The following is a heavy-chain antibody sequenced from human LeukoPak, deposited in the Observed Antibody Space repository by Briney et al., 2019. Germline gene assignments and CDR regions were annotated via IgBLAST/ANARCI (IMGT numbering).Heavy chain of an antibody. Sequence: PSETLSLICTVSGGSISSHYWSWIRQPPGKGLEWIGYIYYSGSTNYNPSLKSRVTISVDTSKNQFSLKLSSVTAADTAVYYCANWNPAAEYFQHWGQGTLVPVSS. D-gene: IGHD1-1*01. V-gene: IGHV4-59*11. J-gene: IGHJ1*01. CDR1: GGSISSHY. CDR3: ANWNPAAEYFQH. CDR2: IYYSGST.